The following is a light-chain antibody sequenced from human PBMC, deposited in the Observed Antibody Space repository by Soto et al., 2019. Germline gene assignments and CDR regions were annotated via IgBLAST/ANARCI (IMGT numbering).Light chain of an antibody. CDR3: QQFSSYPLT. CDR1: QTVRNNY. CDR2: DAS. J-gene: IGKJ4*01. V-gene: IGKV3-20*01. Sequence: VLTEAPDTLSLSPGDRGTLSCRASQTVRNNYLAWYQQKHGQAPRLLIYDASSRATGIPDRFSGGGYGTDFNLTISRLETEDFAVYYCQQFSSYPLTFGGGTKVDIK.